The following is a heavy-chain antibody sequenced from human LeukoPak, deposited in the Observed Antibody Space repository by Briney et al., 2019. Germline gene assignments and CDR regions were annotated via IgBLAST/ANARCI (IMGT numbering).Heavy chain of an antibody. J-gene: IGHJ4*02. Sequence: GGSLRLSCAASGFTLSSYAMSWVRQAPGKGLEWVPAISGSGGSTYYADSVKGRFTISRDNSKNTLYLQMNSLRAEDTAVYYCARAQLEWSDYWGQGTLVTVSS. CDR3: ARAQLEWSDY. CDR2: ISGSGGST. V-gene: IGHV3-23*01. D-gene: IGHD1-1*01. CDR1: GFTLSSYA.